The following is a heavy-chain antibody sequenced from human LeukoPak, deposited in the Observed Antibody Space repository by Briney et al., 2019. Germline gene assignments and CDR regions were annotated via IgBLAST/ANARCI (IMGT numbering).Heavy chain of an antibody. J-gene: IGHJ4*02. V-gene: IGHV1-8*01. CDR3: ARVRVNGDYGGISVYYFDY. D-gene: IGHD4-23*01. CDR1: GDTFTSYD. Sequence: ASVKVSCKASGDTFTSYDINWVRQATGQGLEWMGWMNPNSGNTGYAQKFQGRVTMTRNTSISTAYMELSSLRSEDTAVYYCARVRVNGDYGGISVYYFDYWGQGTLVTVSS. CDR2: MNPNSGNT.